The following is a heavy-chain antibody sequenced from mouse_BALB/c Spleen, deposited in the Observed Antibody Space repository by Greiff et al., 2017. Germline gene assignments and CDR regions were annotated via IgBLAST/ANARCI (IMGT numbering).Heavy chain of an antibody. J-gene: IGHJ2*01. D-gene: IGHD2-14*01. CDR2: ISSGGSYA. CDR3: ARDVRGGFDY. CDR1: GFTFSSYA. Sequence: EVNVVESGGGLVKPGGSLKLSCAASGFTFSSYAMSWVRQTPEKRLEWVATISSGGSYAYYPDSVKGRFTISRDNAKNTLYLQMSSLRSEDTAMYYCARDVRGGFDYWGQGTTLTVSS. V-gene: IGHV5-9-3*01.